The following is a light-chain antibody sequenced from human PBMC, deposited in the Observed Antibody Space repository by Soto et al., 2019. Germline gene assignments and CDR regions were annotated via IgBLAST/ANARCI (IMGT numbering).Light chain of an antibody. V-gene: IGKV3-15*01. CDR1: QSVSSN. CDR2: GAS. Sequence: EIVMTQSPATLSVSPGERATLSCRASQSVSSNLAWYQQKPGRPPRVLIYGASTRATGIPARFSGSGSGTVFTLTISRLQSEVFAVYYCQKYNNSPGTFGQGTKVEIK. CDR3: QKYNNSPGT. J-gene: IGKJ1*01.